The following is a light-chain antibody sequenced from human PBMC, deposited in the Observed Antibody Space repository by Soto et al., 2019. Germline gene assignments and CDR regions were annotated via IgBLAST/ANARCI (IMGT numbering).Light chain of an antibody. Sequence: DIHMTQSPSTLSASVGDRVTITCRASQSISSWLAWYQQKPGKAPKLLIYDASSLESGVPSRFSGSGSWTEFTLTISSLQPDDFATYYCQQYNSYPYTFGLGTKLEIK. CDR3: QQYNSYPYT. J-gene: IGKJ2*01. CDR1: QSISSW. CDR2: DAS. V-gene: IGKV1-5*01.